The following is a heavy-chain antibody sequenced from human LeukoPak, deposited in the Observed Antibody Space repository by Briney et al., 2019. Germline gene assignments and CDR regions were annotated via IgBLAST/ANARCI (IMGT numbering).Heavy chain of an antibody. CDR3: ARADGSVAGLPSGH. Sequence: GGSLRLSCAASGFTFSSYAMHWVRQAPGKGLEWVAIISYDGSDKYYADSVKGRLTISRDNSKSTLYLQMISLRTEDTAVYYCARADGSVAGLPSGHWGQGTLATVSS. D-gene: IGHD6-19*01. CDR1: GFTFSSYA. CDR2: ISYDGSDK. V-gene: IGHV3-30-3*01. J-gene: IGHJ4*02.